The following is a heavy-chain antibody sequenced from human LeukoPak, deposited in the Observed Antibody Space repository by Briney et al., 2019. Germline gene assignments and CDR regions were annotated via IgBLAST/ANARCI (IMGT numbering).Heavy chain of an antibody. J-gene: IGHJ6*02. V-gene: IGHV3-48*04. CDR3: ARVRESDYGDYYAYYYGMDV. D-gene: IGHD4-17*01. CDR2: ISGSSSTI. CDR1: GFTFSSYA. Sequence: PGGSLRLPCAASGFTFSSYAMSWVRQAPGKGLEWVSAISGSSSTIYYADSVKGRFTISRDNAKNSLYLQMNSLRAEDTAVYYCARVRESDYGDYYAYYYGMDVWGQGTTVTVSS.